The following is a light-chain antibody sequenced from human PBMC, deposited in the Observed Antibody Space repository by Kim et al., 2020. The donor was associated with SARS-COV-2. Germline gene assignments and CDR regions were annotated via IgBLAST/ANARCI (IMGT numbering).Light chain of an antibody. J-gene: IGLJ2*01. CDR2: GKN. CDR1: SLRSYY. CDR3: NARDSSGVV. Sequence: SSELTQDPAVSVALGQTVRITCQGDSLRSYYASWYQQKPGQAPVIVIYGKNNRPSGIPDRFSGSRSGNTASLTITGAQAEDEADYYCNARDSSGVVFGGGTKLTVL. V-gene: IGLV3-19*01.